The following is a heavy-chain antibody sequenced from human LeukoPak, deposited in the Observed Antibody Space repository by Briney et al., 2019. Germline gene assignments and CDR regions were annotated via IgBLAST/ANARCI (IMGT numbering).Heavy chain of an antibody. V-gene: IGHV1-69*02. J-gene: IGHJ6*03. Sequence: SVKVSCKASGGTFSSYTISWVRQAPGQGLEWMGRIIPILGIANYAQKFQGRVTITADKSTSTAYMELSSLRSEDTAVYYCARGGFKDYYYMDVWGKGTTVTVSS. CDR1: GGTFSSYT. CDR2: IIPILGIA. CDR3: ARGGFKDYYYMDV. D-gene: IGHD2-15*01.